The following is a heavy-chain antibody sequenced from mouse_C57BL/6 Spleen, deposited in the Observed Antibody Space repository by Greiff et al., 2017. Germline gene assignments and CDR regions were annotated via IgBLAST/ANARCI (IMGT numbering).Heavy chain of an antibody. CDR3: ANIYYDYSFAY. CDR1: GYTFTSYW. Sequence: QVQLQQPGAELVKPGASVKLSCKASGYTFTSYWMQWVKQRPGQGLEWIGEIDPSDSYTNYNQKFKGKATLTVDTSSSTAYMQLSSLTSEDSAVYYCANIYYDYSFAYWGQRTLVTVSA. J-gene: IGHJ3*01. D-gene: IGHD2-4*01. CDR2: IDPSDSYT. V-gene: IGHV1-50*01.